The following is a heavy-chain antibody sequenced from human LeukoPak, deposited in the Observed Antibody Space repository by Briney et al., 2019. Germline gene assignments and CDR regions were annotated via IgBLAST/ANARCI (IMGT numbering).Heavy chain of an antibody. D-gene: IGHD3-22*01. Sequence: GGSLRLSCAASGFTFSSYAMSWVRQPPGKGLEGVSAISGSGGSTYYADSVKGRFTISRDNSKNTLYLQMNSLRGEATAVYYCAKRLLTHHFDYWGQGTLVTVSS. V-gene: IGHV3-23*01. J-gene: IGHJ4*02. CDR2: ISGSGGST. CDR3: AKRLLTHHFDY. CDR1: GFTFSSYA.